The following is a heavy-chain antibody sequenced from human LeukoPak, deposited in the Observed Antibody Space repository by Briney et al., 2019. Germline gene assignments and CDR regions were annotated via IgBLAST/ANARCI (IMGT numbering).Heavy chain of an antibody. Sequence: ASVRVSRKASGYTFTSYGISWVRQAPGQGLEWMGWISAYNGNTNYAQKLQGRVTMTTDTSTSTAYMELRSLRSDDTAVYYCAWASGSYYSIDYWGQGTLVTVSS. CDR3: AWASGSYYSIDY. V-gene: IGHV1-18*01. D-gene: IGHD1-26*01. CDR2: ISAYNGNT. CDR1: GYTFTSYG. J-gene: IGHJ4*02.